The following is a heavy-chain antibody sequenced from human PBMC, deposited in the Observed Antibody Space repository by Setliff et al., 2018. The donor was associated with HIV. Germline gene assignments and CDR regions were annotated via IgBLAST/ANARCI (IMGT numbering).Heavy chain of an antibody. D-gene: IGHD3-22*01. CDR3: ARAPHYYDSSPSYYFDY. V-gene: IGHV1-69*10. J-gene: IGHJ4*02. CDR2: IIPILGIA. Sequence: VASVKVSCKASGGTFSSYAISWVRQAPGQGLEWMGGIIPILGIADYAQKFQGRVTITADKSTSTAYMELSSLRSEDTAVYYCARAPHYYDSSPSYYFDYWGQGTLVTVSS. CDR1: GGTFSSYA.